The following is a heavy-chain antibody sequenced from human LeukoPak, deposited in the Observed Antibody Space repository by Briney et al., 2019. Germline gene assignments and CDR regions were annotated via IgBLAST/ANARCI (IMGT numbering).Heavy chain of an antibody. Sequence: GGSLRLSCVGSGFTFSSYTMTWVRQAPGKGLEWVSAIGGRGGSTYYADSVKGRFTISRNNSKNTVYLQMNSLRADDTAVYYCAKEGGAWGQGTLVSVSS. D-gene: IGHD3-16*01. CDR2: IGGRGGST. CDR3: AKEGGA. CDR1: GFTFSSYT. J-gene: IGHJ5*02. V-gene: IGHV3-23*01.